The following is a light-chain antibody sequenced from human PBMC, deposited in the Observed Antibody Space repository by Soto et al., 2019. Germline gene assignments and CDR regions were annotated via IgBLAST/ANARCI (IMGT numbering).Light chain of an antibody. CDR1: QSVSSY. CDR2: DAS. J-gene: IGKJ3*01. CDR3: QHRSNWPPIT. V-gene: IGKV3-11*01. Sequence: EIVLTQSPATLSLSPGERATLSCRASQSVSSYLAWYQQKPGQAPRLLIYDASNRATGIPARFSCSGSETDFTLTISSLEPEDFAVYYCQHRSNWPPITFGPGTKVDIK.